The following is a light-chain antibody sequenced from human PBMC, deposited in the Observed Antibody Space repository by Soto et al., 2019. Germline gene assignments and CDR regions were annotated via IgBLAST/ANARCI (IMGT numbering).Light chain of an antibody. CDR2: KDS. Sequence: SDELTQPPSVSVSPGQTARITCSGDALPKQYTYWYQKKPGQAPVLVMHKDSERPSGIPERFSGSSSGTTVTLTISGVQAEDEADYYCQSADSSGTYPVFGGGTQLTVL. CDR1: ALPKQY. J-gene: IGLJ2*01. CDR3: QSADSSGTYPV. V-gene: IGLV3-25*02.